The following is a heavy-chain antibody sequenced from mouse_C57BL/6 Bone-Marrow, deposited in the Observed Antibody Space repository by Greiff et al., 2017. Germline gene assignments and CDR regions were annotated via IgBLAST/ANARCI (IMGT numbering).Heavy chain of an antibody. CDR3: AICYYGSSYSYYFDY. J-gene: IGHJ2*01. D-gene: IGHD1-1*01. CDR2: IYPRDGST. CDR1: GYTFTSYD. Sequence: VQLQVSGPELVKPGASVKLSCKASGYTFTSYDINWVKQRPGQGLEWIGWIYPRDGSTKYNEKFKGEATLTVDTSSSTAYMELHSLTSEDSAVYFCAICYYGSSYSYYFDYCGRGTTLTVSS. V-gene: IGHV1-85*01.